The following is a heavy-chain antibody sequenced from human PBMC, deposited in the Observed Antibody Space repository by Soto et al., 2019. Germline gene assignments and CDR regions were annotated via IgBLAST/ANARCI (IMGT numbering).Heavy chain of an antibody. Sequence: SETLSLICAVYGGSFSGYYWSWIRQPPGKGLEWIGEINHSGSTNYNPSLKSRVTISVDTSKNQFSLKLSSVTAADTAVYYCGRGPLRCQPHVAVSYYGMDVWGQGTTVTVSS. CDR3: GRGPLRCQPHVAVSYYGMDV. J-gene: IGHJ6*02. D-gene: IGHD4-17*01. CDR2: INHSGST. V-gene: IGHV4-34*01. CDR1: GGSFSGYY.